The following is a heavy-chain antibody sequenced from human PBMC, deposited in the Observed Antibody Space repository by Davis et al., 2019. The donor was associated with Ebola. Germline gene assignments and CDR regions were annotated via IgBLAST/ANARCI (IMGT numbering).Heavy chain of an antibody. V-gene: IGHV3-15*01. J-gene: IGHJ5*02. Sequence: VVPLRLSCAASGLTFSNAWMSWVRQAPGKGPEWVGRIKSKSDGGTTDYAALVKGRSTISRDDSKNTLYLQMNSLKAENTAMYYCTTARIEYYYDSSGYGVYNWFDPWGQGTLVTVSS. CDR3: TTARIEYYYDSSGYGVYNWFDP. CDR1: GLTFSNAW. D-gene: IGHD3-22*01. CDR2: IKSKSDGGTT.